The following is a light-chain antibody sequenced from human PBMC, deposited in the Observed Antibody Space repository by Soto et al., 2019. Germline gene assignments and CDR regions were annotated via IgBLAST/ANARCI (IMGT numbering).Light chain of an antibody. Sequence: DIQMTQSPSSLSASVGDRVTITCRASQSISSYLNWYRQKPGEAPKLLIYAASSLQIGVPSRFSGSGSGTDFTLTISSLQPEDFATYYCQQSYSTPITFGQGTRLEIK. CDR3: QQSYSTPIT. CDR2: AAS. J-gene: IGKJ5*01. CDR1: QSISSY. V-gene: IGKV1-39*01.